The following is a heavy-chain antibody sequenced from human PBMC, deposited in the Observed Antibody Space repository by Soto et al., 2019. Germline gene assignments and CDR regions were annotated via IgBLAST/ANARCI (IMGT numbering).Heavy chain of an antibody. J-gene: IGHJ4*02. CDR2: ISGSGGST. V-gene: IGHV3-23*01. Sequence: EVQLLESGGGLVQPGGSLRLSCGASGFTFSSYAMSWVRQAPGKGLEWVSAISGSGGSTYYADSVKGRFTISRDNSKNTLYLQMNSLRAEDTAVYYCAKDWLAVRGEPPTDWGQGTLVTVSS. D-gene: IGHD3-10*01. CDR3: AKDWLAVRGEPPTD. CDR1: GFTFSSYA.